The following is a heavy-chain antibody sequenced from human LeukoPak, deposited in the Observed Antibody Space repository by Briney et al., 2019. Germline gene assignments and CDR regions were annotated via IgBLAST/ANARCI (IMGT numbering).Heavy chain of an antibody. D-gene: IGHD6-13*01. CDR2: ISYDGSNK. CDR3: ARDIGIAAAGRDY. J-gene: IGHJ4*02. CDR1: GFTFSSYA. Sequence: PGGSLRLSCAASGFTFSSYAMHWVRQAPGKGLEWVAVISYDGSNKYYADSVKGRFTISRDNSKNSLYLQMNSLRAEDTAVYYCARDIGIAAAGRDYWGQGTLVTVSS. V-gene: IGHV3-30-3*01.